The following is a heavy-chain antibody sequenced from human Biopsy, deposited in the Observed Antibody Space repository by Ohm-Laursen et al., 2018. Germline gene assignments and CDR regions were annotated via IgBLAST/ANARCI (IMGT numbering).Heavy chain of an antibody. J-gene: IGHJ3*01. Sequence: TLSLTCAVDGGSFSGYDWTWIRQPPGKGLERVGEFSHTGTTIYNPSLKSRLTISVDKSKNHFSLRLTSVTAADTATYFCARGPYGDNAGAFDVRGQGTVVTVSS. CDR2: FSHTGTT. V-gene: IGHV4-34*01. D-gene: IGHD4/OR15-4a*01. CDR1: GGSFSGYD. CDR3: ARGPYGDNAGAFDV.